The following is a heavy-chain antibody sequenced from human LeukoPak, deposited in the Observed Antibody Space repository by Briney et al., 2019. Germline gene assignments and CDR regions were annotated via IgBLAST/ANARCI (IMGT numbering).Heavy chain of an antibody. CDR3: ARDFFMITFGGVINDAFDI. CDR1: GYTFTGYY. J-gene: IGHJ3*02. D-gene: IGHD3-16*01. V-gene: IGHV1-2*02. CDR2: INPNSGGT. Sequence: ASVKVSCKASGYTFTGYYTHWVRQAHGQGLEWMGWINPNSGGTNYAQKFQGRVTMTRDTSISTAYMELSRLRSDDTAVYCCARDFFMITFGGVINDAFDIWGQGTMVTVSS.